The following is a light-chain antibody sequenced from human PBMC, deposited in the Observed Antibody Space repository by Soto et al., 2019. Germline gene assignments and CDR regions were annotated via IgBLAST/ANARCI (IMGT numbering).Light chain of an antibody. CDR1: QRISTY. J-gene: IGKJ2*01. V-gene: IGKV1-39*01. CDR3: QQSYSLPNT. Sequence: DIQMTQSPSSLSASVGDRVTITCRASQRISTYLNWYQQKPGKAPKLLIHATSSLQSGVPSRFSGSGSGTDFTLAISSLQPEDFATYYCQQSYSLPNTFGRGTKLEIK. CDR2: ATS.